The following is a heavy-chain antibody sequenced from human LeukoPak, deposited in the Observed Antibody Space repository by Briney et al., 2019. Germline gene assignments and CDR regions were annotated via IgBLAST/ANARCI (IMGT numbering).Heavy chain of an antibody. CDR1: GFTFSTYA. Sequence: GGSLRLSCAASGFTFSTYAMSWVRQAPEKGLEWASAISGSGGSTYYADSVKGRFTISRDNSKNTLYLQMNSLRAEDTAVYYCAKDPPYDYWSGYPDYWGQGTLVTVSS. D-gene: IGHD3-3*01. CDR2: ISGSGGST. CDR3: AKDPPYDYWSGYPDY. J-gene: IGHJ4*02. V-gene: IGHV3-23*01.